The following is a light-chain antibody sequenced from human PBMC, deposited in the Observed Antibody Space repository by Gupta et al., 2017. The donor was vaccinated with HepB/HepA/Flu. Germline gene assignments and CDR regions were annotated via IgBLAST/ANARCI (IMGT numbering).Light chain of an antibody. CDR3: SSYAGSNNFEVV. CDR2: EVS. Sequence: QSALTQPPSASGSPGQSVTLSCTGTRSDVGGYNYVSWYQQHPGKAPKLMIYEVSKRPSGVPDRFSGSKSGNTASLTVSGLQAEDEADYYCSSYAGSNNFEVVFGGGTKLTVL. CDR1: RSDVGGYNY. J-gene: IGLJ2*01. V-gene: IGLV2-8*01.